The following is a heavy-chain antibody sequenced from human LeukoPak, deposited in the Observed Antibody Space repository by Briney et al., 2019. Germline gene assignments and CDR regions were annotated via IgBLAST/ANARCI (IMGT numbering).Heavy chain of an antibody. V-gene: IGHV3-30-3*01. CDR1: GFTFSGYA. J-gene: IGHJ6*02. D-gene: IGHD3-10*01. CDR3: AAGSGSYYPDYYGMDV. Sequence: GGSLRLSCAASGFTFSGYAMHWVRQAPGKGLEWVAVISYDGSNKYYADSVKGRFTISRDNSKNTLYLQMNSLRAEDTAVYYCAAGSGSYYPDYYGMDVWGQGTTVTVSS. CDR2: ISYDGSNK.